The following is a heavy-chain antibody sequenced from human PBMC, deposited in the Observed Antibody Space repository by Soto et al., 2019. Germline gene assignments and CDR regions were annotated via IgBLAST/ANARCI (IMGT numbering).Heavy chain of an antibody. V-gene: IGHV3-48*01. D-gene: IGHD5-12*01. CDR2: ISSSSTTI. CDR3: VRGGPIGYDGAC. CDR1: GFTFTRDS. Sequence: EVQLVESGGGLVQPGGSLRLSCAASGFTFTRDSMNWVRQAPGRGLEWVSYISSSSTTIYYADSVKGRFTISRDNAKNPLYLQTTSLRVEDTAVYYCVRGGPIGYDGACWGKGTL. J-gene: IGHJ4*01.